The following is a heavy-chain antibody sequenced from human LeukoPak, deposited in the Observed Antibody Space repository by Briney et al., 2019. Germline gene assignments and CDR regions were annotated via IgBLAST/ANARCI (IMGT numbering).Heavy chain of an antibody. CDR1: GGSFSGYY. CDR3: ARRSGSKGFDP. D-gene: IGHD1-26*01. J-gene: IGHJ5*02. CDR2: INHSGST. V-gene: IGHV4-34*01. Sequence: SETLSLTCAVYGGSFSGYYWSWIRQPPGKGLEWIGEINHSGSTNYNPSLKSRVTISVDTSKNQFSLKLSSVTAADTAVYYCARRSGSKGFDPWGQGTLVTVSS.